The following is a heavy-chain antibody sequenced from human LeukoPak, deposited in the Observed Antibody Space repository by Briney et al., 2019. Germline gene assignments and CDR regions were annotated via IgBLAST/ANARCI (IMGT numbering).Heavy chain of an antibody. CDR2: ISSNVGST. V-gene: IGHV3-64*01. CDR3: ARGYCSGGSCYSFDY. J-gene: IGHJ4*02. Sequence: PGGSLRLSCAASGFTFSSYAMHWVRQAPGKGLEYVSAISSNVGSTYYANSVKGRFTISRDNSKNTLYLQMGSLRAEDMAVYYCARGYCSGGSCYSFDYWGQGTLVTVSS. D-gene: IGHD2-15*01. CDR1: GFTFSSYA.